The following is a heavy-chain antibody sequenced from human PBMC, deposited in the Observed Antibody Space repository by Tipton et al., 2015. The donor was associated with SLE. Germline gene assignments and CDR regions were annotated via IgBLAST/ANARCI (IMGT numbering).Heavy chain of an antibody. CDR1: GFTFSSYA. V-gene: IGHV3-30*14. J-gene: IGHJ3*02. CDR3: ARDHGYYDSSGSTGAFDI. CDR2: ISYDGSNK. Sequence: SLRLSCAASGFTFSSYAMSWVRQAPGKGLEWVAVISYDGSNKYYADSVKGRFTISRDNSKNTLYLQMNSLRAEDTAVYYCARDHGYYDSSGSTGAFDIWGQGTMVTVSS. D-gene: IGHD3-22*01.